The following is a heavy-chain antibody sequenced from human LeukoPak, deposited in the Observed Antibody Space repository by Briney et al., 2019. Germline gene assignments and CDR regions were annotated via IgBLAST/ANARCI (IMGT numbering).Heavy chain of an antibody. CDR1: GFTFSSYW. V-gene: IGHV3-74*01. CDR3: ARGYCSSTSCYFSPHSWFDP. Sequence: TGGSLRLSCAASGFTFSSYWMHWVRQAPGKGLVWVSRINSDGSSTSYADSVKGRFTISRDNAKNTLYLQMNSLRAEDTAVYYCARGYCSSTSCYFSPHSWFDPWGQGTLVTVSS. D-gene: IGHD2-2*01. J-gene: IGHJ5*02. CDR2: INSDGSST.